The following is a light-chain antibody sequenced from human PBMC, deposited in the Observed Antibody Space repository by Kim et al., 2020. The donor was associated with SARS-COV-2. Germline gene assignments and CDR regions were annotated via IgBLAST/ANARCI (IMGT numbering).Light chain of an antibody. J-gene: IGLJ1*01. V-gene: IGLV2-14*03. CDR1: SSDVGGYNY. CDR2: DVS. Sequence: GQQITIACTGTSSDVGGYNYVSWYQQHPGKAPKLMIYDVSNRPSGVSNRFSGSKSGNTASLTISGLQAEDEADYYCSSYTSSSTLVFGTGTKVTVL. CDR3: SSYTSSSTLV.